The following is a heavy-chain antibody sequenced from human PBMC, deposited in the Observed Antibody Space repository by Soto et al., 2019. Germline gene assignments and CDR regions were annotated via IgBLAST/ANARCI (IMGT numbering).Heavy chain of an antibody. CDR1: GGSFSGYY. CDR2: INHSGST. J-gene: IGHJ4*01. V-gene: IGHV4-34*01. Sequence: PSETLSLTCAVYGGSFSGYYWSWIRPPPGKGLEWIGEINHSGSTNYNPSLKSRVTISVDTSKNQFSLKLSSVTAADTAVYYCARGGYYYENSGQNAYDYWGQGILVTVSS. D-gene: IGHD3-22*01. CDR3: ARGGYYYENSGQNAYDY.